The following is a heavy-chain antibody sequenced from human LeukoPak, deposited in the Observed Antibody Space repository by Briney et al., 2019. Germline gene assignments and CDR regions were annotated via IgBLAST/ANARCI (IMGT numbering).Heavy chain of an antibody. D-gene: IGHD2-2*01. CDR3: ARGDCSSTNCFSDY. Sequence: GGSLRLSCAASGFTFSSYGMNWVRQAPEKGLEWVSYISSGSTIYYADSVKGRFTISRDNAKNSLYLQMNGLRAEDTAVYYCARGDCSSTNCFSDYWGQGTLVTVSS. V-gene: IGHV3-48*01. CDR2: ISSGSTI. J-gene: IGHJ4*02. CDR1: GFTFSSYG.